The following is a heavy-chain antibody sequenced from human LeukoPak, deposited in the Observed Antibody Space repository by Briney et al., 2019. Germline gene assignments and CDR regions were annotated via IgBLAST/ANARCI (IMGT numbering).Heavy chain of an antibody. CDR1: GYIFTDYY. D-gene: IGHD5-12*01. J-gene: IGHJ4*02. V-gene: IGHV1-2*06. CDR2: INPKSGGT. Sequence: GASVKVSCKASGYIFTDYYMHWVRQAPGQGLEWMGRINPKSGGTNYAQNFQGRVTMTRDTSISTAYMELSRLRSDDTAVYYCARAYSGYDRWGQGTLVTVSS. CDR3: ARAYSGYDR.